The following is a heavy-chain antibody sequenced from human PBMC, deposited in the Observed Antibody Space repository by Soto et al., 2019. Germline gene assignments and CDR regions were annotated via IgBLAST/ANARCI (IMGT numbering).Heavy chain of an antibody. D-gene: IGHD2-21*01. V-gene: IGHV1-46*03. J-gene: IGHJ4*02. CDR3: ASSSSQSPIYSH. CDR1: GYTFTSYY. Sequence: QVQLVQSGAEVKKPGASVKVSCKASGYTFTSYYMHWVRQAPGQGLEWMGIINPSGGSTSYAQKFQGRVTMTRDTSTSTVYMELSSLRSEDTAVYYYASSSSQSPIYSHWGQGTLVTVSS. CDR2: INPSGGST.